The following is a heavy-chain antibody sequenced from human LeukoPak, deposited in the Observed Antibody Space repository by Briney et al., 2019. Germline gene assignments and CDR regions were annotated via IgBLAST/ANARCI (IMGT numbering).Heavy chain of an antibody. CDR2: IYYSGST. CDR3: AGYCSSTSCPNNAFDI. Sequence: ETLSLTCTVSGGSISSSSYYWGWIRQPPGKGLEWIGSIYYSGSTYYNPSLKSRVTISVDTSKNQFSLKLSSVTAADTAVYYCAGYCSSTSCPNNAFDIWGQGTMVTVSS. J-gene: IGHJ3*02. CDR1: GGSISSSSYY. D-gene: IGHD2-2*01. V-gene: IGHV4-39*01.